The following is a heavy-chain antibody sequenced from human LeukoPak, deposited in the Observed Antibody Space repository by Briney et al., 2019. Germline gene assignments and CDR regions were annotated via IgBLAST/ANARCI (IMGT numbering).Heavy chain of an antibody. Sequence: GRSLRLSCAASGFTFSRHGMHWVRQAPGKGLEWVAVIGDTGRAKYYADSVEGRFTASRDNSKNTLYLEMNSLRYDDTAVYYCARDFFPIVDSTWYEIGYWGQGTLVTVSS. CDR3: ARDFFPIVDSTWYEIGY. CDR2: IGDTGRAK. D-gene: IGHD2-21*01. V-gene: IGHV3-30*03. CDR1: GFTFSRHG. J-gene: IGHJ4*02.